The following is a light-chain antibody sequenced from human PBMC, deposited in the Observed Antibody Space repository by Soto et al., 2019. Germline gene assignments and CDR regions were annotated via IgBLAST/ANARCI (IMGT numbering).Light chain of an antibody. CDR2: SAS. CDR1: QTINTF. CDR3: QQTFSFPHT. Sequence: DIQMTQSPSSLSASVGHRVTITCRASQTINTFLHWYQQKPGHAPNLLIYSASTLQPGVPSRFSGSGSGTDFTLTISSLQPVDFATYFCQQTFSFPHTFCSGTKVDIK. J-gene: IGKJ3*01. V-gene: IGKV1-39*01.